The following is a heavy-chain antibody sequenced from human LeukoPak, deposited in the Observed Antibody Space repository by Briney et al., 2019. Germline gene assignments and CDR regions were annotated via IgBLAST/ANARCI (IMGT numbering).Heavy chain of an antibody. D-gene: IGHD3-10*01. CDR1: EYTFTGYY. V-gene: IGHV1-2*02. Sequence: GASVKVSCKASEYTFTGYYIHWVRQAPGQGLEWMGWIDPNTGDSNYVQKFQGRVTMTRDTSISTAYMELSRLRSDDTAVYYCARAPWFGEDTRFDYWGQGTLVTVSS. CDR3: ARAPWFGEDTRFDY. CDR2: IDPNTGDS. J-gene: IGHJ4*02.